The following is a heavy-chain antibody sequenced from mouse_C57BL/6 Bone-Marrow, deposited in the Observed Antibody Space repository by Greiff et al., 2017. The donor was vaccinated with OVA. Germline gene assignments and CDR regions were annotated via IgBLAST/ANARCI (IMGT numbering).Heavy chain of an antibody. CDR1: GFTFSSYG. J-gene: IGHJ4*01. CDR3: ARQAWLLRLYAMDY. CDR2: ISSGGSYT. Sequence: DVKLVESGGDLVKPGGSLKLSCAASGFTFSSYGMSWVRQTPDQRLEWVATISSGGSYTYYPDSVKGRFTISRANAKNTLYLQMSSLKSEDTAMYYCARQAWLLRLYAMDYWGQGTSVTVSS. D-gene: IGHD2-3*01. V-gene: IGHV5-6*02.